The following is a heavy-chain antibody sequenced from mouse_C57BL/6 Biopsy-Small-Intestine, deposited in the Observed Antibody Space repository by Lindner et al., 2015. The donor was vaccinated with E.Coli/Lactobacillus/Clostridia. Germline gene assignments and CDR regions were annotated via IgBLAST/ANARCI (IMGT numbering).Heavy chain of an antibody. CDR2: FDPEDGET. D-gene: IGHD3-1*01. Sequence: SVKVSCKVSGYTLTELSMHWVRQAPGKGLEWMGGFDPEDGETIYAQKFQGRVTMTEDTSTDTAYMELSSLRSEDTAVYYCATCYDFWSAPRSGYYYYYMDVWGKGTTVTVSS. CDR3: ATCYDFWSAPRSGYYYYYMDV. CDR1: GYTLTELS. V-gene: IGHV1-18*01. J-gene: IGHJ1*03.